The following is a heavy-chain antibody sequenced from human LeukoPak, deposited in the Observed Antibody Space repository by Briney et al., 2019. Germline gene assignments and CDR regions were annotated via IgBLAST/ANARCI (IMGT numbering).Heavy chain of an antibody. V-gene: IGHV3-21*01. CDR3: ARGRSGE. CDR1: GFTFSSHS. Sequence: GGSLRLSCAASGFTFSSHSLMWVRQAPGKGLEWVSTITSTSYTFYADSLKDRFTISRDNANNSLYLQMSSLRAEDTAVYYCARGRSGEWGQGTLVTVSS. CDR2: ITSTSYT. J-gene: IGHJ4*02.